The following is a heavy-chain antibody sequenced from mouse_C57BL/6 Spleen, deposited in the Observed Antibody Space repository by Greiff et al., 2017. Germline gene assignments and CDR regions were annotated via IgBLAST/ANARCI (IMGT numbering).Heavy chain of an antibody. CDR3: AREEDYDAFAY. D-gene: IGHD2-4*01. Sequence: EVQLQQSGPELVKPGASVKIPCKASGYTFTDYNMDWVKQSHGKSLEWIGDINPNSGGTIYNQKFKGKATLTVDKSSSTAYMELRSLTSEDTAVYYCAREEDYDAFAYWGKGPLVTVSA. J-gene: IGHJ3*01. CDR1: GYTFTDYN. CDR2: INPNSGGT. V-gene: IGHV1-18*01.